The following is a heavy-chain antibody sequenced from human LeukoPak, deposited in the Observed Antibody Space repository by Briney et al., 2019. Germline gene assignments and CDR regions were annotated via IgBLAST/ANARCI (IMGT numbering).Heavy chain of an antibody. Sequence: KTSETLSLTCAVSGYSISSGYYWGWIRQPPGKGLEWIGSIYHSGSTYYNPSLKSRVTISVDTSKNQFSLKLSSVTAADTAVYYCARVMVEYDYVWGSYRLGDYYYYYGMDVWGKGTTVTVSP. CDR2: IYHSGST. J-gene: IGHJ6*04. CDR3: ARVMVEYDYVWGSYRLGDYYYYYGMDV. CDR1: GYSISSGYY. V-gene: IGHV4-38-2*01. D-gene: IGHD3-16*02.